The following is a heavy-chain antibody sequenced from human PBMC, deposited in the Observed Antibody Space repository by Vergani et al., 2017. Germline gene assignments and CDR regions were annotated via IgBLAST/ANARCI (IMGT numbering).Heavy chain of an antibody. J-gene: IGHJ6*02. CDR2: VYTSGMT. V-gene: IGHV4-61*02. CDR3: ARGLAYLYGSGSDDYNPYYSEGLDV. D-gene: IGHD3-10*01. CDR1: GGSINTGAYY. Sequence: QVQLQESGPRLVRPSQTLSLTCTVSGGSINTGAYYWSWIRQPAGKGLEWIGRVYTSGMTNYNPSLKSRVTILVDRSKSQLSLKLTSVTAGNTAVYCCARGLAYLYGSGSDDYNPYYSEGLDVWVPGTTVTVSS.